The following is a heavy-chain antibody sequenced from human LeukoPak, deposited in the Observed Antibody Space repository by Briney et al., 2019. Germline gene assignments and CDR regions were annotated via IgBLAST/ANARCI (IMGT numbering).Heavy chain of an antibody. J-gene: IGHJ5*02. CDR1: GYTFTSYG. V-gene: IGHV1-18*04. Sequence: APVKGSCKGSGYTFTSYGISWVRQAPGQGLEWMGWISAYNGNTNYAQKIQGRVTMTTDTSTSTAYMELRSLRSDDTAVYYCARVRPPDSSPITMVRKEWFDPWGQGTLVTVSS. CDR2: ISAYNGNT. CDR3: ARVRPPDSSPITMVRKEWFDP. D-gene: IGHD3-10*01.